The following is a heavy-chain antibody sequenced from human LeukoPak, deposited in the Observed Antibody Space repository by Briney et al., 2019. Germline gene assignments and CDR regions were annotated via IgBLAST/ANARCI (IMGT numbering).Heavy chain of an antibody. CDR1: GGSFSGYY. D-gene: IGHD2-2*01. CDR3: ARGRLEGSSTSCPS. Sequence: SETLSLTCAVYGGSFSGYYWSWIRQPPGKGLEWIGEINYSGSTNYNPSLKSRVTISVDTSKNQFSLKLSSVTAADTAVYYCARGRLEGSSTSCPSWGQGTLVTVSS. V-gene: IGHV4-34*01. J-gene: IGHJ5*02. CDR2: INYSGST.